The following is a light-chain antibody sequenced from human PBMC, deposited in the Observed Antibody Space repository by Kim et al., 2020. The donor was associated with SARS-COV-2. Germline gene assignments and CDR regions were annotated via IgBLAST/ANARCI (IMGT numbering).Light chain of an antibody. CDR2: GAS. CDR1: QTVTSNY. J-gene: IGKJ1*01. CDR3: QQYGRT. V-gene: IGKV3-20*01. Sequence: LSLSPGERATLSCRASQTVTSNYLAWYQQKPGQAPRLLIYGASSRATGIPDRFSGSGSGTDFTLTISRLEPEDVAVYYCQQYGRTFGQGTKVEIK.